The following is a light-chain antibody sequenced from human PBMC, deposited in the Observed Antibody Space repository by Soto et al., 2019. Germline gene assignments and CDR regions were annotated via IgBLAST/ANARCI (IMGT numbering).Light chain of an antibody. CDR3: QSFDTSLSGFVV. V-gene: IGLV1-40*01. CDR1: SSNIGAGYD. Sequence: QSVLTQPPSMSGAPGQRVTISCTGSSSNIGAGYDVHWYQQHPGTAPKLLIFDNNNRPSVVPDRFSGSKSDTSASLAITGLQAEDEADYYCQSFDTSLSGFVVFGGGTKLTVL. J-gene: IGLJ2*01. CDR2: DNN.